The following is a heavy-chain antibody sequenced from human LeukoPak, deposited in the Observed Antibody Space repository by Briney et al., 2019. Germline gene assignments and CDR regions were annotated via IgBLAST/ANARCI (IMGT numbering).Heavy chain of an antibody. CDR1: GGSISSYY. J-gene: IGHJ4*02. V-gene: IGHV4-59*01. CDR3: ARGEQWPVSSFDY. D-gene: IGHD6-19*01. CDR2: IYYSGST. Sequence: SETLSLTCTVSGGSISSYYWSWIRQPPGKGLEWIGYIYYSGSTNYNPSLKSRVTISVDTSKNQFSLKLSSVTAADTAVYYCARGEQWPVSSFDYWGQGALVTVSS.